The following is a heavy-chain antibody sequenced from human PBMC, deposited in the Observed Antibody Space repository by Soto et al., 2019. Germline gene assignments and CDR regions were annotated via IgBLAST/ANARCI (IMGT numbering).Heavy chain of an antibody. Sequence: ASVKVSCKASGYTFTNSGISWVRQAPGQGLEWMGWINTYNGNTNHAQKLQGRVTMTTDTSTSTAYMELRSLRSDDTAVYYCARGVGSGTYYNQYNWFDPWGQGTLVTVSS. V-gene: IGHV1-18*01. CDR2: INTYNGNT. D-gene: IGHD3-10*01. J-gene: IGHJ5*02. CDR3: ARGVGSGTYYNQYNWFDP. CDR1: GYTFTNSG.